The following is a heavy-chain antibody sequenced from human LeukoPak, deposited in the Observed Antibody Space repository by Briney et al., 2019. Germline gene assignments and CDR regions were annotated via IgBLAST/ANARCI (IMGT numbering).Heavy chain of an antibody. CDR2: VNPNSGNT. D-gene: IGHD2-21*02. V-gene: IGHV1-8*03. Sequence: ASVKVSCKASGYTFTSYDINWVRQATGQGLEWMGYVNPNSGNTGYAQNFQGRVTITRTTSISTAYMEVSGLRSDDTAVYYCARDPHPCGGDCYTNGAFGIWGQGTLVTVSS. J-gene: IGHJ3*02. CDR1: GYTFTSYD. CDR3: ARDPHPCGGDCYTNGAFGI.